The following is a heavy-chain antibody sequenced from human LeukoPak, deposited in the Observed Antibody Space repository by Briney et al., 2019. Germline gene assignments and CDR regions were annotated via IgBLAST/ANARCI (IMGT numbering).Heavy chain of an antibody. D-gene: IGHD3-10*01. CDR3: AREFWGTMVRGAAMDV. V-gene: IGHV1-69*02. CDR2: IIPAFGIP. Sequence: ASVKVSCKASGGTLNSYTINWVRQAPGEGLEWMGTIIPAFGIPNYAQRFKDRVTITADNSTSTAYMELSSLRSEDTAVYYCAREFWGTMVRGAAMDVWGQGTTVTVSS. J-gene: IGHJ6*02. CDR1: GGTLNSYT.